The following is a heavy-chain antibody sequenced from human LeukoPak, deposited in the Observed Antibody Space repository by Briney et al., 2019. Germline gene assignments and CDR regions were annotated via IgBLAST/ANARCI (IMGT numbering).Heavy chain of an antibody. J-gene: IGHJ4*02. CDR3: ARDHVVDGLVFDY. CDR1: GFTFSSHW. CDR2: INQDGSEK. Sequence: PTGGSLRLSCAASGFTFSSHWMSWVRQAPGKGPEWVANINQDGSEKYYVDSVKGRFTISRDNAKNSPYLQMNTLSPEDTAIYYCARDHVVDGLVFDYWGQGTLVTVSS. D-gene: IGHD2-15*01. V-gene: IGHV3-7*01.